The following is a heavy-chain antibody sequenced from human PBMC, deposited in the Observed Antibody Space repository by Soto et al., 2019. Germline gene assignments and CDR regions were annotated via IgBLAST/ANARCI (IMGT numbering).Heavy chain of an antibody. Sequence: PSETLSLTCTISGGSFTNYYWSWVRQSPGKGLEWIGYIYYAGSTNYNPSLKSRVTISLDTPKNKFFLRLTSVTAADTAVYYCARSLPLYYSNGYREYFQHWGQGTLVTVSS. CDR2: IYYAGST. CDR3: ARSLPLYYSNGYREYFQH. CDR1: GGSFTNYY. D-gene: IGHD3-22*01. J-gene: IGHJ1*01. V-gene: IGHV4-59*01.